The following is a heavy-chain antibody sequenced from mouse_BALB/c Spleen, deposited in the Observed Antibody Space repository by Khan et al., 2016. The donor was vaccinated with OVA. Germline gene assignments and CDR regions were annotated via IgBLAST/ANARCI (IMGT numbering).Heavy chain of an antibody. CDR3: ARVDGGDFDY. Sequence: VQLKESGPGLVKPSQSLSLTCTVTGYSITSDYAWNWIRQFPGNKLEWMGFLSYSGTPNYNPSLKSRIPITRDTSNNQFFLTFTSVTNEATATYYCARVDGGDFDYWGQGTTLTVSS. CDR2: LSYSGTP. D-gene: IGHD2-3*01. CDR1: GYSITSDYA. V-gene: IGHV3-2*02. J-gene: IGHJ2*01.